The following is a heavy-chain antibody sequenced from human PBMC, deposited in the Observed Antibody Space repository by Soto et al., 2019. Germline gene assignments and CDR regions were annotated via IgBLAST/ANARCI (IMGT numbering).Heavy chain of an antibody. CDR2: ISYDGSNK. J-gene: IGHJ6*02. V-gene: IGHV3-30*18. Sequence: GGSLRLSCAASGFTFSSYGMHWVRQAPGKGLEWVAVISYDGSNKYYADSVKGRFTISRDNSKNTLYLQMNSLRAEDTTVYYCAKGSGRGLYGDYYYYYGMDVWGQGTTVTVSS. CDR3: AKGSGRGLYGDYYYYYGMDV. D-gene: IGHD4-17*01. CDR1: GFTFSSYG.